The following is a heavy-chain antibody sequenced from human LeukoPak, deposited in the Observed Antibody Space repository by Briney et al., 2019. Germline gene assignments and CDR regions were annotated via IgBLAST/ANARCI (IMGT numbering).Heavy chain of an antibody. V-gene: IGHV4-34*01. Sequence: GSLRLSCGASGFTFSSYSMNWVRQAPGKGLEWIGEINHSGSTNYNPSLKSRVTISVDTSKNQFSLKLSSVTAADTAVYYCARDSGYSYGYVVDYWGQGTLVTVSS. CDR3: ARDSGYSYGYVVDY. J-gene: IGHJ4*02. CDR1: GFTFSSYS. CDR2: INHSGST. D-gene: IGHD5-18*01.